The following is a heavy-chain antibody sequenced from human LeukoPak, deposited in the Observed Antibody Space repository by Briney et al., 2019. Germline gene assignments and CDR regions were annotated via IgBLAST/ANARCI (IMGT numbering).Heavy chain of an antibody. J-gene: IGHJ4*02. V-gene: IGHV3-64*01. Sequence: GGSLRLSCAGSGCTFSHYFMHWVRQAPGKGLEFVSAITYTGDETYYARSVKGRFTVSRDNSKNTLYLQMGSLRAEDTAIYYCARDPSVGGYSGSELDFWGQGTLVTVSS. CDR3: ARDPSVGGYSGSELDF. D-gene: IGHD5-12*01. CDR1: GCTFSHYF. CDR2: ITYTGDET.